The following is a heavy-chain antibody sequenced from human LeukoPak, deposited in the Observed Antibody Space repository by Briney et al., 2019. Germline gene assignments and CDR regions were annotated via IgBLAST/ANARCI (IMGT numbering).Heavy chain of an antibody. CDR3: AREVVVVPALDY. CDR1: GFTFSSYG. CDR2: ISGSGGST. V-gene: IGHV3-23*01. J-gene: IGHJ4*02. D-gene: IGHD2-2*01. Sequence: GGSLRLSCAASGFTFSSYGMSWVRQAPGKGLEWVSAISGSGGSTYYADSVKGRFTISRDNSKNTLYLQMNSLRAEDTAVYYCAREVVVVPALDYWGQGTLVTVSS.